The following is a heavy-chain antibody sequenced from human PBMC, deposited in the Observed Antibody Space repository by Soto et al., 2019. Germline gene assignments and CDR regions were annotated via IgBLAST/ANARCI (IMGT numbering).Heavy chain of an antibody. CDR1: GFILSSYG. D-gene: IGHD3-22*01. J-gene: IGHJ4*02. CDR3: AKDTYYYISSGYYIFDY. V-gene: IGHV3-30*18. Sequence: QVQLVESGGGVAQPDRSLRLSCEASGFILSSYGMHCVRQAPGKGLEWVAVVSHDGSNKKYVDSVEGRLTISRDNSKNTVYLPMNSLRAEDTAVYYCAKDTYYYISSGYYIFDYWGQGTLVTVSS. CDR2: VSHDGSNK.